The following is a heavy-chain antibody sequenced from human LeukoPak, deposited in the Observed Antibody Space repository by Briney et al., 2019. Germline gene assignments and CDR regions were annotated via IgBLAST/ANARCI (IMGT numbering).Heavy chain of an antibody. CDR2: TWYDGTNK. Sequence: GLSLRLSCAASGFTFSSYVMHWVRQAPGKGLEWVAVTWYDGTNKYFADSVRGRFSISRDNSKNTLCLQMNSLRAEDTAVYYCARGDRSSWFNFDYWGQGTLVTVSS. J-gene: IGHJ4*02. V-gene: IGHV3-33*01. CDR3: ARGDRSSWFNFDY. D-gene: IGHD6-13*01. CDR1: GFTFSSYV.